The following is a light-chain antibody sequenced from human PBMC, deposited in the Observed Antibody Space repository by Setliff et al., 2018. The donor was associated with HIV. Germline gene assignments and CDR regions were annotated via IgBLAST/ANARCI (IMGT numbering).Light chain of an antibody. CDR2: DTS. J-gene: IGLJ2*01. V-gene: IGLV7-46*01. CDR3: LLSYSNTYV. CDR1: TGGVTSGHY. Sequence: QAVVTQEPSLTVSPGGTVTLTRGSNTGGVTSGHYAYWFQQKPGQAPRTLIYDTSNKLSWTPARFSGSLLGGKAALTLSGAQAQDEADYYCLLSYSNTYVFGGGTKGTVL.